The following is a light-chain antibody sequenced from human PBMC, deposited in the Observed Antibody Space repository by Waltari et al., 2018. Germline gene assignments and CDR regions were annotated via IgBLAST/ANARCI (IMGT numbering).Light chain of an antibody. CDR2: DVT. Sequence: QSALTQPASVSGSPGQPIPISCTRTSSDIGIYDFVSWYHYPPGKAPNPMIFDVTKRPSGVSSRFSGSKSGDTASLSISGLQAEDEADYYCSSYTTRYTVIFGGGTKLTVL. J-gene: IGLJ2*01. CDR3: SSYTTRYTVI. V-gene: IGLV2-14*03. CDR1: SSDIGIYDF.